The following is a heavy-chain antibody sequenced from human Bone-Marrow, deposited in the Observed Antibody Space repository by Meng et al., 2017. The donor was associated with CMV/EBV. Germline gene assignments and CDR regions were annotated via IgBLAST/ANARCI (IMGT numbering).Heavy chain of an antibody. CDR2: IFYSGST. CDR1: GGSIGSDY. V-gene: IGHV4-59*01. Sequence: SETLSLTCTVSGGSIGSDYWSWIRQSPGKGLEWIGYIFYSGSTNYNPSLKSRVTISVDTSKNQFSLKLSSVTAADTAVYYCARASLVGATPFDYWGQGTRVTVSS. J-gene: IGHJ4*02. D-gene: IGHD1-26*01. CDR3: ARASLVGATPFDY.